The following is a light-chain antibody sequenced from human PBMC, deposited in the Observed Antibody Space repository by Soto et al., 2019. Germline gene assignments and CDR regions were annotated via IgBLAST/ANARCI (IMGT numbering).Light chain of an antibody. Sequence: EIVLTQSPGTLSLSPGERATLSCRASQSVTSSYLAWYQQKPSQAHRLLISGASSRATGIPDRFSGSGSGTDFTLTISSLEPEDFAVYYCQQYSTSRLTFGGGTKVEIK. CDR1: QSVTSSY. V-gene: IGKV3-20*01. J-gene: IGKJ4*01. CDR2: GAS. CDR3: QQYSTSRLT.